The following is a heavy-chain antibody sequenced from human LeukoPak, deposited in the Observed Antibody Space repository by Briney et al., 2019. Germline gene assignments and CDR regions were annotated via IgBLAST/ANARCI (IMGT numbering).Heavy chain of an antibody. J-gene: IGHJ1*01. D-gene: IGHD4-11*01. Sequence: GGSLRLSCAASGFTFDDYAMHWVRQAPGKGLVWVSHINSDGSITSYTDSVKGRFTISKDISKNTLSLQMNSLRAEDTAVYSCATGGNFYYSHWGQGTLVTVSS. V-gene: IGHV3-74*01. CDR3: ATGGNFYYSH. CDR2: INSDGSIT. CDR1: GFTFDDYA.